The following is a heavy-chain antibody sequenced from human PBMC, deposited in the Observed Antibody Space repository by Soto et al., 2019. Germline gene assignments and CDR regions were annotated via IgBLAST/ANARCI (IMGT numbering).Heavy chain of an antibody. CDR2: IYYSGST. Sequence: SETLSLTCTVSGGSISSYYWSWIRQPPGKGLEWIGYIYYSGSTNYNPSLKSRVTISVDTSKNQFSLKLSSVTAADTAVYYCARGTSGWSYYFDYWGQGTLVTVSA. CDR3: ARGTSGWSYYFDY. CDR1: GGSISSYY. J-gene: IGHJ4*02. D-gene: IGHD6-19*01. V-gene: IGHV4-59*01.